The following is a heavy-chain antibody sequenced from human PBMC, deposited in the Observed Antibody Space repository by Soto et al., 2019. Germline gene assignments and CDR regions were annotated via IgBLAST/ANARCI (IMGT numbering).Heavy chain of an antibody. J-gene: IGHJ6*02. Sequence: SVKVSCKASGGTFSSYTISWVRQAPGQGLEWMGRIIPILGIANYAQKFQGRVTITADKSTSTAYMELSSLRSEDTAVYYCARGGNYYDSSGGYYYGMDVWGQGTTVTVSS. CDR3: ARGGNYYDSSGGYYYGMDV. V-gene: IGHV1-69*02. CDR2: IIPILGIA. CDR1: GGTFSSYT. D-gene: IGHD3-22*01.